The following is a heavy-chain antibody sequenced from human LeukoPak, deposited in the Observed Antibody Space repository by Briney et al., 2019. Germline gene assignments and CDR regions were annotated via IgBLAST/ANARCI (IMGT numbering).Heavy chain of an antibody. CDR1: GFTFSSYS. CDR3: ARVSDYGGIFDI. D-gene: IGHD4-23*01. J-gene: IGHJ3*02. CDR2: ISSSSSYI. V-gene: IGHV3-21*04. Sequence: GGSLRLSCAASGFTFSSYSMNWVRQAPGKGLEWVSSISSSSSYIYYADSVKGRFTISRDSSKNLNTLYLQMNSLRAEDTAVYYCARVSDYGGIFDIWGQGTMVTVSS.